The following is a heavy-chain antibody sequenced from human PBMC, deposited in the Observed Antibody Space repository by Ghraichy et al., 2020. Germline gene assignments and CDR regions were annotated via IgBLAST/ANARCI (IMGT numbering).Heavy chain of an antibody. CDR2: IIPILGTT. CDR3: ATDRGSGNLADS. Sequence: SVKVSCKTSRANFCTSVTLFVLLFSGLGVEWLGGIIPILGTTHYAPNFEDRLTISADKSTTPAYMFLTGLTSDDTAVYYCATDRGSGNLADSWGQGTPVIVSS. D-gene: IGHD3-22*01. J-gene: IGHJ5*01. CDR1: RANFCTSV. V-gene: IGHV1-69*10.